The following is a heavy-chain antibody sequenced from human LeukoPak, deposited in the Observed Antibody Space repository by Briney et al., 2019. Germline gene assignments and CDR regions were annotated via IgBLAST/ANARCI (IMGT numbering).Heavy chain of an antibody. Sequence: SETLSLTCTVSGGSISSYYWSWIRQPPGKGLEWIGYIYYSGSTTYNPSLKSRVTISVDTSKNQFSLKLSSVTAADTAVYYCARGYQLPTFQHWGQGTLVTVSS. V-gene: IGHV4-59*01. CDR1: GGSISSYY. J-gene: IGHJ1*01. CDR3: ARGYQLPTFQH. D-gene: IGHD2-2*01. CDR2: IYYSGST.